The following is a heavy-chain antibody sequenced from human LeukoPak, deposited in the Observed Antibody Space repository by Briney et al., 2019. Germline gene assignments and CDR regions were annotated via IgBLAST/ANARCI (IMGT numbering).Heavy chain of an antibody. Sequence: GGSLRLSCAASGFTFSSYSMNWVRQAPRKGLEWVSYISSSSSTIYYADSVKGRFTISRDNAKNSLYPQMNSLRDEDTAVYYCAREVRYYMDVWGKGTTVTVSS. CDR1: GFTFSSYS. V-gene: IGHV3-48*02. CDR2: ISSSSSTI. J-gene: IGHJ6*03. D-gene: IGHD3-10*01. CDR3: AREVRYYMDV.